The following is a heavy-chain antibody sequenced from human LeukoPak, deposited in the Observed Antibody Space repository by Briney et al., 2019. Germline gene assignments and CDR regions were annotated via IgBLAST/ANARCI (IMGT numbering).Heavy chain of an antibody. V-gene: IGHV1-2*02. Sequence: AASVKVSCKASGYRFSGYYMYWVRQAPGQGLGWMGWINPNSGGSKYAQKFQGRVTMTRDTSISTAYMELNSLRSDDTAVYYCARWNDPTQNYYHYGMDVWGQGTTVTVSS. J-gene: IGHJ6*02. CDR3: ARWNDPTQNYYHYGMDV. D-gene: IGHD1-1*01. CDR1: GYRFSGYY. CDR2: INPNSGGS.